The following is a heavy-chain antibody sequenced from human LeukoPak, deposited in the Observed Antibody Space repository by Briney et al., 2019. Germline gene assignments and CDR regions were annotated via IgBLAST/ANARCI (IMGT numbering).Heavy chain of an antibody. V-gene: IGHV4-30-2*01. Sequence: SETLSLTCAVSGGSISSGGYSWSGIRQPPGKGLEWIGYIYHSGSTYYNPSLKSRVTISVDRSKNQFSQKLSSVTAADTAVYYCARDSGWYKFVFDYWGQGTLVTVSS. CDR1: GGSISSGGYS. J-gene: IGHJ4*02. D-gene: IGHD6-19*01. CDR2: IYHSGST. CDR3: ARDSGWYKFVFDY.